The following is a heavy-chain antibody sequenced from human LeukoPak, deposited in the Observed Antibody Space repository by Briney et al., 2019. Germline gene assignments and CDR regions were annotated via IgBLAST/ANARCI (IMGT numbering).Heavy chain of an antibody. Sequence: PGGSLRLSCAASGFTFSSHGMSWVRQAPGKGLEWVSGISGGGGSTYYADSVKGRFTISRDNSKNTLYLQMNSLRAEDTAVYYCAKSLDYGDYVGWFDPWGQRTLVTVSS. CDR1: GFTFSSHG. CDR2: ISGGGGST. D-gene: IGHD4-17*01. J-gene: IGHJ5*02. CDR3: AKSLDYGDYVGWFDP. V-gene: IGHV3-23*01.